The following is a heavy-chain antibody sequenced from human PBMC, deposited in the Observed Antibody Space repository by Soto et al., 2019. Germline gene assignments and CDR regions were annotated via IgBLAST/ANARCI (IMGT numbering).Heavy chain of an antibody. CDR2: ISYDGSNK. CDR3: AGLLVITNYYFYGMDF. V-gene: IGHV3-30-3*01. J-gene: IGHJ6*02. CDR1: GFTFSSYA. Sequence: GGSLRLSCAASGFTFSSYAMHWVRRAPGKELEWVAVISYDGSNKYYADSVKGRFTISRDNSKNTLYLQMNSLRAEDTAVYYCAGLLVITNYYFYGMDFWGQGTTVTVSS. D-gene: IGHD3-22*01.